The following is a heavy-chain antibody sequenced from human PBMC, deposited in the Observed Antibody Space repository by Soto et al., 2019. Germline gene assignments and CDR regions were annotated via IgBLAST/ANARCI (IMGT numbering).Heavy chain of an antibody. CDR2: ISYDGSNK. J-gene: IGHJ4*02. CDR3: AKARLTYGDYGEYYFDY. CDR1: GFTFSSYG. V-gene: IGHV3-30*18. D-gene: IGHD4-17*01. Sequence: QVQLVESGGGVVQPGRSLRLSCAASGFTFSSYGMHWVRQAPGKGLEWVAVISYDGSNKYYADSVKGRFTISRDNSKNRLYLQMNSLRAEDTAVYYCAKARLTYGDYGEYYFDYWGQGTLLTASS.